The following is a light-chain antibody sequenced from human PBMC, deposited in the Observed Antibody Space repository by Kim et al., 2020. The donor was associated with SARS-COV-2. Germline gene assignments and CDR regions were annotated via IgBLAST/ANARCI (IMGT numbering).Light chain of an antibody. J-gene: IGLJ2*01. CDR3: GTWDSSLSAGI. V-gene: IGLV1-51*01. CDR2: DNN. CDR1: SSNIGSDS. Sequence: GQKVTISCSGSSSNIGSDSVSWYQQLPGTAPKLLIYDNNKRPSGIPDRFSDSKSGTSATLGITGLQTGDEADYYCGTWDSSLSAGIFGGGTQLTVL.